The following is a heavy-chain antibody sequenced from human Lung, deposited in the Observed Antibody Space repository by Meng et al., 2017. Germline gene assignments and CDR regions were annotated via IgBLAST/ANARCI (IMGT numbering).Heavy chain of an antibody. CDR2: IWYDGSNK. J-gene: IGHJ4*02. CDR3: ARGRYSSSSAVVDY. V-gene: IGHV3-33*01. CDR1: GFTFRSYG. Sequence: QVQRVESGGGVVQPGRSLRLAGAASGFTFRSYGMHWVRQAPGKGLEWVAVIWYDGSNKYYADSVKGRFTISRDNSKNTLYLQMNSLRAEDTAVYYCARGRYSSSSAVVDYWGQGTLVTVSS. D-gene: IGHD6-13*01.